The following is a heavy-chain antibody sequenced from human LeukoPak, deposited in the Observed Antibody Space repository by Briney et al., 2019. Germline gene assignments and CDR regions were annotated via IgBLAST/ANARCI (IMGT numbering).Heavy chain of an antibody. CDR1: GFTFSDHY. D-gene: IGHD3-10*01. CDR3: ASPRVPH. V-gene: IGHV3-72*01. Sequence: GGSLRLSCAASGFTFSDHYMDWVRQAPGKGLEWVGRTRNKANSYTTEYAASVKGRFTISRDDSKNSLYLQMNSLKTEDTAVYYCASPRVPHWGQGTLVTVSS. CDR2: TRNKANSYTT. J-gene: IGHJ4*02.